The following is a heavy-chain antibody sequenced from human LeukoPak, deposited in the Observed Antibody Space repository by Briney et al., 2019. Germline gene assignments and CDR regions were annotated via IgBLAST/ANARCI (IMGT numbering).Heavy chain of an antibody. D-gene: IGHD1-26*01. CDR2: ISDSGVGT. Sequence: GGSLRLSCAASGFTFSSYAMSWVRQAPGKGLEWVSIISDSGVGTYYTDSVKGRFTISRDNSKNTLYLQMNSLRAEDTAVYFCARDKVVGPTRLDYWGQGTLVTVSS. CDR3: ARDKVVGPTRLDY. J-gene: IGHJ4*02. V-gene: IGHV3-23*01. CDR1: GFTFSSYA.